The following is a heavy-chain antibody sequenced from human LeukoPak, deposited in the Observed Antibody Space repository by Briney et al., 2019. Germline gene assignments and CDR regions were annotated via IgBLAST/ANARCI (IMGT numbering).Heavy chain of an antibody. D-gene: IGHD3-22*01. J-gene: IGHJ3*02. Sequence: GGSLRLSCADPGDTFSAYAMSWVREAPGKGLEWVSDISGTGGSTYYADSVKGPFTISRDNYKNTLYLQMNSLRDEDTAVYYCAMYYDRLNTDAFDIWGQGTMVTVSS. CDR1: GDTFSAYA. V-gene: IGHV3-23*01. CDR2: ISGTGGST. CDR3: AMYYDRLNTDAFDI.